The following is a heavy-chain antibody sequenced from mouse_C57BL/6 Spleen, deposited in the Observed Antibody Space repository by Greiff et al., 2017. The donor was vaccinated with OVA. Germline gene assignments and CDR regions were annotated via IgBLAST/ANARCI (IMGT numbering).Heavy chain of an antibody. D-gene: IGHD1-2*01. Sequence: EVHLVESEGGLVQPGSSMKLSCTASGFTFSDYYMAWVRQVPEKGLEWVANINYDGSSTYYLDSLKSRFIISRDNAKNILYLQMSSLKSEDTATYYCARRATAHWYFDVWGTGTTVTVSS. V-gene: IGHV5-16*01. J-gene: IGHJ1*03. CDR1: GFTFSDYY. CDR2: INYDGSST. CDR3: ARRATAHWYFDV.